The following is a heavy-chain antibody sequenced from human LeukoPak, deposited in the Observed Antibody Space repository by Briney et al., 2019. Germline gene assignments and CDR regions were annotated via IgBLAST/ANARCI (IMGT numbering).Heavy chain of an antibody. CDR2: INHSGST. J-gene: IGHJ6*03. CDR1: GGSFSGYC. Sequence: PSETLSLTCAVYGGSFSGYCWSWIRQPPGKGLEWIGEINHSGSTNYNPSLKSRVTISVDTSKNQFSLKLSSVTAADTAVYYCARNAMLYYYMDVWGKGTTVTVSS. D-gene: IGHD2-2*01. V-gene: IGHV4-34*01. CDR3: ARNAMLYYYMDV.